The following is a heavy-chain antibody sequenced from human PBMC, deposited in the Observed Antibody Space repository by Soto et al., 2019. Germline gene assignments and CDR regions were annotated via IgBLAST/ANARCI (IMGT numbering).Heavy chain of an antibody. Sequence: QVQLVQSGAEVKKPGASVKVSCKASGYTFTSYGISWVRQAPGQGLEWMGWISAYNGNTNYAQKLQGRVTMTTDTSTSTAYMELRSLRSDDTAVYYCARVSITIFGAEIYSYYYYGMDVWGQGTTVTVSS. D-gene: IGHD3-3*01. V-gene: IGHV1-18*01. CDR3: ARVSITIFGAEIYSYYYYGMDV. CDR2: ISAYNGNT. CDR1: GYTFTSYG. J-gene: IGHJ6*02.